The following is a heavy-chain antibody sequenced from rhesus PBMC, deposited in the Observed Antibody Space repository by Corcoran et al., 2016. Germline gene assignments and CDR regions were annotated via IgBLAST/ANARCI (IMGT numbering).Heavy chain of an antibody. CDR2: INPYNGNT. D-gene: IGHD2-21*01. Sequence: QVQLVQSGAEVKKPGSSVKVSCKASGYTFTDYYMHWVRQAPRQGLEWMGWINPYNGNTKYAQKFQGRVTMTRDTSTSIAYMELSSLRSEDTAVYYCARGPGYCTGSGCYADWYFDLWGPGTPITISS. CDR3: ARGPGYCTGSGCYADWYFDL. CDR1: GYTFTDYY. V-gene: IGHV1S2*01. J-gene: IGHJ2*01.